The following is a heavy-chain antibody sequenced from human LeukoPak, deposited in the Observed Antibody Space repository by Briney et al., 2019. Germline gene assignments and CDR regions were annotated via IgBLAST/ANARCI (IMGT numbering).Heavy chain of an antibody. D-gene: IGHD6-13*01. V-gene: IGHV4-39*01. CDR1: GGSISSSSYY. CDR3: ARHRSIAAVYVLYFDD. J-gene: IGHJ4*02. Sequence: PSESLSLTCAVSGGSISSSSYYWGWIRQPPGKGLEWIGSIYYSGSTYYNPSLKSRVTVSVDTSKNQFSLKLSSVTAADTAVYYCARHRSIAAVYVLYFDDWGQGTLVTVSS. CDR2: IYYSGST.